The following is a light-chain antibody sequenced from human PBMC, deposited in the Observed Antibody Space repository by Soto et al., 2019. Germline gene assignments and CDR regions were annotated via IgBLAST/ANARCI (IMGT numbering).Light chain of an antibody. V-gene: IGKV3-11*01. J-gene: IGKJ4*01. CDR1: QSVFGY. Sequence: EVVLTQSPATLSLSPGDRATLSCRASQSVFGYLAWYQHKPGQAPRLLIYDAYKRATGVPARFSGSGSETDFTLIISSLEPEDFAVYYCQQRSDSPPLTFGGGTKVXIK. CDR2: DAY. CDR3: QQRSDSPPLT.